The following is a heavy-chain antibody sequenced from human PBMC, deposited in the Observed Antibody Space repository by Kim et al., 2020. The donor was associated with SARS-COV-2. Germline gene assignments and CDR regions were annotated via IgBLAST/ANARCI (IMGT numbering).Heavy chain of an antibody. CDR3: VPIDFGDVVRD. D-gene: IGHD4-17*01. J-gene: IGHJ4*02. V-gene: IGHV3-74*01. CDR2: ISGDGSST. Sequence: GGSLRLSCAASGFTFSTSWMHWVRQAPGKGPVWVSRISGDGSSTNYADSVKGRFTVSRDNAKNSLYLQMNSLRADDTAVYYCVPIDFGDVVRDCGQGTL. CDR1: GFTFSTSW.